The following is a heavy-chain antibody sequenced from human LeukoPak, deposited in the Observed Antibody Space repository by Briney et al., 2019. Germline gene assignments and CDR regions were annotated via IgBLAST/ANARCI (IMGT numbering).Heavy chain of an antibody. Sequence: PGGSLRLSCAASGFTFSSYWMHWVRQAPGKGLVWVSRINSDGSSTSYADSVKGRFTISRDNAQNTLYLQMNSLTAEDTAVYYCARDPPGIYSTSSFSLDYWGQGALVTVSS. CDR1: GFTFSSYW. V-gene: IGHV3-74*01. CDR2: INSDGSST. J-gene: IGHJ4*02. D-gene: IGHD6-6*01. CDR3: ARDPPGIYSTSSFSLDY.